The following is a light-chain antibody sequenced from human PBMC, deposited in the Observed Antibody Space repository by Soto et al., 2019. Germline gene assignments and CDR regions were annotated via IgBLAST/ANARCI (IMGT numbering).Light chain of an antibody. CDR2: DVS. Sequence: QSALTQPASVSGSPGQSITISCTGTSSDVGGYNYVSWYQQHPGKAPKLMIYDVSNRPSGVSNRFSGSKSGNTASLTISGLQAEDEADYYCSQYTSSSTLLYVFGTGTKLTVL. CDR1: SSDVGGYNY. J-gene: IGLJ1*01. V-gene: IGLV2-14*01. CDR3: SQYTSSSTLLYV.